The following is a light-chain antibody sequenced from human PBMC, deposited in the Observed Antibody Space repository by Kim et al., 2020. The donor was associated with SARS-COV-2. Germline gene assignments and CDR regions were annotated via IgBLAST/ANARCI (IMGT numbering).Light chain of an antibody. CDR2: EDN. CDR1: GLPKKF. Sequence: VAQGQTARITCSGDGLPKKFLYWYQQKSGQAPLLVIHEDNKRPSGIPERLSASSSGTLATLTITGAQVEDEAAYYCYSTDSSGNGVFGGGTQLTVL. J-gene: IGLJ3*02. V-gene: IGLV3-10*01. CDR3: YSTDSSGNGV.